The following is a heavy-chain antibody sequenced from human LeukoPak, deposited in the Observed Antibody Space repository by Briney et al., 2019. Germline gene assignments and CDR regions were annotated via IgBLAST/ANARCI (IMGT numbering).Heavy chain of an antibody. Sequence: GGSLRLSCVASGFTFSSYSMNWVRQAPGKGLEWVSYISSSSSTIYYADSVKGRFTISRDNAKNSLYLQMNSLRDEDTAVFYCARDPNYSSSWYVSYYYYYMDVWGKGTTVTVSS. CDR3: ARDPNYSSSWYVSYYYYYMDV. V-gene: IGHV3-48*02. CDR1: GFTFSSYS. D-gene: IGHD6-13*01. CDR2: ISSSSSTI. J-gene: IGHJ6*03.